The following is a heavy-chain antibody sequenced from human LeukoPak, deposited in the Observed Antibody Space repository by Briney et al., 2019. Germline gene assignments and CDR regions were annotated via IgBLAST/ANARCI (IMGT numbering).Heavy chain of an antibody. D-gene: IGHD3-10*01. CDR1: GGSISSCY. J-gene: IGHJ4*02. V-gene: IGHV4-4*07. Sequence: PSETLSLTCTVSGGSISSCYWSWIRQPAGKGLEWIGRIYTSGSTNYNPSLKSRVTMSVDTSKNQFSLKLSSVTAADTAVYYCARDGPVLLWFGELEYYFDYWGQGTLVTVSS. CDR2: IYTSGST. CDR3: ARDGPVLLWFGELEYYFDY.